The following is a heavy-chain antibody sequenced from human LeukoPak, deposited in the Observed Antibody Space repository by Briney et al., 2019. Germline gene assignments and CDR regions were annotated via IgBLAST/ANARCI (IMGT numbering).Heavy chain of an antibody. Sequence: GGPLRLSCAASGFTFSSYAMSWVRQAPGKGLEWVSAISGSGGSTYYANSVKGRFTISRDNSKNTLYLQMNSLRAEDTAVYYCAKDLYCSSTSCYRNYYYYGMDVWGQGTTVTVSS. V-gene: IGHV3-23*01. CDR3: AKDLYCSSTSCYRNYYYYGMDV. J-gene: IGHJ6*02. CDR2: ISGSGGST. CDR1: GFTFSSYA. D-gene: IGHD2-2*02.